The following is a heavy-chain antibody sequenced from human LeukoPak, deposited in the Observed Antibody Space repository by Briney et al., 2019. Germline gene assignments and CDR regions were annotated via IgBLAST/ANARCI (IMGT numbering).Heavy chain of an antibody. CDR3: ARQARGVHGWFDP. CDR2: ISYDGSNK. CDR1: GFTFSSYA. V-gene: IGHV3-30-3*01. D-gene: IGHD3-10*01. J-gene: IGHJ5*02. Sequence: GGSLRLSCATSGFTFSSYAMHWVRQAPGKGLEWVAVISYDGSNKYYADSVKGRFTISRDNSKNTLYLQMNSLRAEDTAVYYCARQARGVHGWFDPWGQGTLVTVSS.